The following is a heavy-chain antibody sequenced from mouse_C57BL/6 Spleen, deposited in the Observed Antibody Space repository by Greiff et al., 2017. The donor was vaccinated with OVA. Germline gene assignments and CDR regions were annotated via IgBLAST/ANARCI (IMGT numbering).Heavy chain of an antibody. CDR1: GYTFTSYW. CDR2: IDPSDSYT. J-gene: IGHJ2*01. V-gene: IGHV1-50*01. Sequence: QVQLQQPGAELVKPGASVKLSCKASGYTFTSYWMQWVKQRPGQGLEWIGEIDPSDSYTNYNQKFKGKATLTVDTSSSTAYMQLSSLTSEDSAVYYCARGGATVVATDYFDYWGQGTTLTVSS. D-gene: IGHD1-1*01. CDR3: ARGGATVVATDYFDY.